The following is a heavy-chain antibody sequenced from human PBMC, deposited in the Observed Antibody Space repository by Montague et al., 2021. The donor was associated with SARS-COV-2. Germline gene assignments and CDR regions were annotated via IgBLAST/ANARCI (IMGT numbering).Heavy chain of an antibody. CDR3: ARVKVGATIDS. J-gene: IGHJ4*02. Sequence: SLRLSCAASGFTFTDYTMNWVRQVPGKGLEWVSGINWNGGDTGYADSVKGRFTISRDNAKNSLYLQMNSLRDEDTAFYYCARVKVGATIDSWGQGTLVTVSS. CDR1: GFTFTDYT. V-gene: IGHV3-20*04. D-gene: IGHD1-26*01. CDR2: INWNGGDT.